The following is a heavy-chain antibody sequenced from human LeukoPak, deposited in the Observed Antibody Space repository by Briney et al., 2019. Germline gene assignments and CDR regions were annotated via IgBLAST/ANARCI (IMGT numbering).Heavy chain of an antibody. CDR3: AKAAYRSYDFWSGYLDY. V-gene: IGHV3-23*01. J-gene: IGHJ4*02. Sequence: GGSLRLSCAASGFTFSSYAMSWVRQAPGKGXXXXXXXXXXGGSTYYADSVKGRFTISRDNSKNTLYLQMNSLRAEDTAVYYCAKAAYRSYDFWSGYLDYWGQGTLVTVSS. D-gene: IGHD3-3*01. CDR2: XXXXGGST. CDR1: GFTFSSYA.